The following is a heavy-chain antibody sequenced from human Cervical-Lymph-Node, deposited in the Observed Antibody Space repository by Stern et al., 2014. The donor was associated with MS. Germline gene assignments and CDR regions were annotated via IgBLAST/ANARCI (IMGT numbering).Heavy chain of an antibody. J-gene: IGHJ5*02. V-gene: IGHV3-30*18. Sequence: QVQLVESGGGVVQPGRSLRLSCAASGFTFSSYGMHWVRQAPGKGLEWVAVISYDGSNKYYADSVKGRFTISRDNSKNTLYLQMNSLRAEDTAVYYCAKADGDSSVPFDPWGQGTLVTVSS. CDR1: GFTFSSYG. D-gene: IGHD4-17*01. CDR3: AKADGDSSVPFDP. CDR2: ISYDGSNK.